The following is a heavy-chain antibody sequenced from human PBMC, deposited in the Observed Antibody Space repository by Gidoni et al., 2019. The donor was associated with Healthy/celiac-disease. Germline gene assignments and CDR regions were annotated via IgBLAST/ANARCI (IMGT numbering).Heavy chain of an antibody. CDR3: ARLRGITMVRGVTPHYFDY. CDR1: GYSFTSYW. V-gene: IGHV5-51*01. D-gene: IGHD3-10*01. Sequence: EVQLVQSGAEVKKPGESLKISCKGSGYSFTSYWIGWVRQMPGKGLEWMGIIYPGDSDTRYSPSFQGQVTISADKSISTAYLQWSSLKASDTAMYYCARLRGITMVRGVTPHYFDYWGQGTLVTVSS. J-gene: IGHJ4*02. CDR2: IYPGDSDT.